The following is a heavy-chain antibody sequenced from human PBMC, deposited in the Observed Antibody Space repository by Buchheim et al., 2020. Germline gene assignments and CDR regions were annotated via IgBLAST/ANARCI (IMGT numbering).Heavy chain of an antibody. CDR3: ARDLWGDSNGYSFDY. V-gene: IGHV1-46*01. CDR1: GYTLSNYY. CDR2: INPSGGST. D-gene: IGHD3-22*01. Sequence: QVQLVQSGAEVKKPGASVKVSCKASGYTLSNYYMHWVRQAPGQGLEWMGIINPSGGSTSYAQKFQGRVTMTRDTSTSTVCMELSSLRSEDTAVYYCARDLWGDSNGYSFDYWGQGTL. J-gene: IGHJ4*02.